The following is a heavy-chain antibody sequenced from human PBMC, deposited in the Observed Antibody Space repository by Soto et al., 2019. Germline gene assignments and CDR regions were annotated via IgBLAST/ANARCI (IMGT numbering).Heavy chain of an antibody. D-gene: IGHD2-15*01. J-gene: IGHJ2*01. CDR3: ARRRGYCSGSSCYSWYFDL. CDR1: GYTFTSYD. CDR2: MNPNSGNT. V-gene: IGHV1-8*01. Sequence: QVQLVQSGAEVKKPGASGKVSCKASGYTFTSYDINWVRQATGQGLEWMGWMNPNSGNTGYAQKFQGRVTMTRNTSITTAYMELGSLRSAAPAVYYCARRRGYCSGSSCYSWYFDLSGRGTLVTVSS.